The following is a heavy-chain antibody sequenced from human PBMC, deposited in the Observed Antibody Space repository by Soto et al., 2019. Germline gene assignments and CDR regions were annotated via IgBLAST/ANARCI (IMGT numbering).Heavy chain of an antibody. CDR1: GFTFSSYA. V-gene: IGHV3-30-3*01. J-gene: IGHJ6*02. CDR2: ISYDGSNK. CDR3: ARLRGYGMDV. Sequence: GGSLRLSCAASGFTFSSYAMHWVRQAPGKGLEWVAVISYDGSNKYYADSVKGRFTISRDNSKNTLYLQMNSLRAEDTAVYYCARLRGYGMDVWGQGTTVTVSS.